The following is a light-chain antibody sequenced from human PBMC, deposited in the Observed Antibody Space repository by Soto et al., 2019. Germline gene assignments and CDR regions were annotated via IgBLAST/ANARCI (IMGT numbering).Light chain of an antibody. Sequence: DIQMTHSPSTLSASVGDRVTLTCRASQSISRWLAWYQQKPGKAPKLLIHSASSLQSGIPSRFSGSGSGTDFPDFTLTISSLQPEDFATYYCQQTYMTPITFGQGTRLEIK. J-gene: IGKJ5*01. CDR1: QSISRW. V-gene: IGKV1-39*01. CDR3: QQTYMTPIT. CDR2: SAS.